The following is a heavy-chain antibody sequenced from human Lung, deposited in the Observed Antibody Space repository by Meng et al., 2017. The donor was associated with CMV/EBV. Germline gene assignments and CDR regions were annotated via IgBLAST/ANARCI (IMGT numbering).Heavy chain of an antibody. J-gene: IGHJ1*01. CDR2: IPHIGSS. Sequence: QGQLVESGPAVRKPAYSLIVTCAVPGDTITSHDSCSVGRHPPGGGLGMVGEIPHIGSSAYDPYLKRRVRISIDKSKSQFSLKLTTVTAADTAVYHCLRGTWCSLWGQGTLVTVSS. CDR3: LRGTWCSL. V-gene: IGHV4-4*02. D-gene: IGHD2-15*01. CDR1: GDTITSHDS.